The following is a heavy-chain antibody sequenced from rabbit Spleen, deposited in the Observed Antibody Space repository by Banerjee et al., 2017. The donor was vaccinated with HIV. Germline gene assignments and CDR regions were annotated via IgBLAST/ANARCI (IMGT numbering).Heavy chain of an antibody. Sequence: ELVESGGGLVQPGESLKLSCKASGFDFSSYGISWVRQAPGKGPEWIAYIYGGSSDSTYSASWAKGRFTISSHNAQNTLYLQLSTLTAADTATYFCVRGSYYTYGYAGYAYATSAFDPWGPGTLVTVS. J-gene: IGHJ2*01. CDR2: IYGGSSDST. D-gene: IGHD6-1*01. V-gene: IGHV1S47*01. CDR3: VRGSYYTYGYAGYAYATSAFDP. CDR1: GFDFSSYG.